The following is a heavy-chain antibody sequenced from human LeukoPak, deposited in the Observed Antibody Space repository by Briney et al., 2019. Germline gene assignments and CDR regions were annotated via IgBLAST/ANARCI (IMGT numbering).Heavy chain of an antibody. Sequence: SVKVSCKASEGTFSSYAISWVRQAPGQGLEWMGGIIPIFGTANYAQKFQGRVTITADESTSTAYMELSSLRSEDTAVYYCARVAVPAAPFDYWGQGTLVTVSS. J-gene: IGHJ4*02. V-gene: IGHV1-69*01. CDR1: EGTFSSYA. CDR2: IIPIFGTA. CDR3: ARVAVPAAPFDY. D-gene: IGHD2-2*01.